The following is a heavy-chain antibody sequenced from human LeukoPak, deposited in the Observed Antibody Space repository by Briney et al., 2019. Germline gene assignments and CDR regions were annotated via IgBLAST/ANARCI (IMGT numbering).Heavy chain of an antibody. V-gene: IGHV4-38-2*01. D-gene: IGHD6-13*01. J-gene: IGHJ6*03. CDR1: GYSISSGYY. CDR2: IYHSGST. CDR3: ARGGYSSSWPYYYYYYMDV. Sequence: KASETLSLACAVSGYSISSGYYWGWIRQPPGKGLEWIGSIYHSGSTYYNPSLKSRVTISVDTSKNQFSLKLSSVTAADTAVYYCARGGYSSSWPYYYYYYMDVWGKGTTVTVSS.